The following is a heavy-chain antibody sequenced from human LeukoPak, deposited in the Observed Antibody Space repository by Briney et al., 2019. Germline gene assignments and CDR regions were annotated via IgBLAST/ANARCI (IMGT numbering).Heavy chain of an antibody. V-gene: IGHV3-9*01. Sequence: GGSLRLSCAASGFTFDDYAMHWVRQAPGKGLEWVSGISWNSGSIGYADSVKGRFTISRDNAKNSQYLQMNSLRAEDTALYYCAKGLYSSGWPYYYYYGMDVWGQGTTVTVSS. CDR3: AKGLYSSGWPYYYYYGMDV. J-gene: IGHJ6*02. D-gene: IGHD6-19*01. CDR1: GFTFDDYA. CDR2: ISWNSGSI.